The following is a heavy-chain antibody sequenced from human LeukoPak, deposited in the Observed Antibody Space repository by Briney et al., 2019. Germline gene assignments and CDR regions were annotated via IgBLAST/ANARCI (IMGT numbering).Heavy chain of an antibody. D-gene: IGHD3-16*01. CDR3: AGGESPRADTYIEP. CDR1: GFTVSSNY. Sequence: SGGSLRLSCAASGFTVSSNYMSWVRQAPGKGLEWVSVICSGGSTYYSDSVKGRFTISRDNSKNTLYLQMNSLRAEDTAVYYCAGGESPRADTYIEPWGQGTLVTVSS. J-gene: IGHJ5*02. CDR2: ICSGGST. V-gene: IGHV3-53*01.